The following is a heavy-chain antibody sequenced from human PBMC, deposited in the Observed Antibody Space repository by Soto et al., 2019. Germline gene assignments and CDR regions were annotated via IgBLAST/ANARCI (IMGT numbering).Heavy chain of an antibody. CDR1: GGTFSSYA. V-gene: IGHV1-69*13. CDR2: IIPIFGTA. CDR3: ARRSWVVVVVAATYDPGAFDI. D-gene: IGHD2-15*01. J-gene: IGHJ3*02. Sequence: GASVKVSCKASGGTFSSYAISWVRQAPGQGLEWMGGIIPIFGTANYAQKFQGRVTITADESTSTAYMELSSLRPEDTAVYYCARRSWVVVVVAATYDPGAFDIWGQGTMVTVSS.